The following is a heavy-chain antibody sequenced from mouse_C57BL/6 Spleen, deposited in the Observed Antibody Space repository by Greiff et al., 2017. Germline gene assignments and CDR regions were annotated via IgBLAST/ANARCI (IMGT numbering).Heavy chain of an antibody. J-gene: IGHJ1*03. CDR3: ATNTDWYFDV. CDR1: GFSLTSYG. V-gene: IGHV2-2*01. D-gene: IGHD1-1*01. CDR2: IWSGGST. Sequence: QVQLQQSGPGLVQPSQSLSITCTVSGFSLTSYGVHWVRQSPGKGLEWLGVIWSGGSTDYTAAFISRLSISKDNSKSQVFFKMNSLQADDTAIYYCATNTDWYFDVWGTGTTVTVSS.